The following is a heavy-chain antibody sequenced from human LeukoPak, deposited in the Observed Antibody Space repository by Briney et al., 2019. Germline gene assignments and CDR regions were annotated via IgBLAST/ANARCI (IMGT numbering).Heavy chain of an antibody. CDR2: ISSSSSYI. Sequence: AGGSLRLSCAASGFTFSSYSMNWVRQAPGKGLEWVSSISSSSSYIYYADSVKGRFTISRDNAKNSLYLQMNSLRAEDTAVYYCARDPYLRYYYDSSGYYFDYWGQGTLVTVSS. D-gene: IGHD3-22*01. J-gene: IGHJ4*02. CDR3: ARDPYLRYYYDSSGYYFDY. V-gene: IGHV3-21*01. CDR1: GFTFSSYS.